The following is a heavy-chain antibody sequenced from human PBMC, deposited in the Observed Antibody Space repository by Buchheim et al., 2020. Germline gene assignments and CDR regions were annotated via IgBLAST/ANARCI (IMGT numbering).Heavy chain of an antibody. V-gene: IGHV4-34*01. CDR2: INHSGST. D-gene: IGHD2-15*01. Sequence: QVPLQQWGAGLLKPSETLSLTCAVYGGSFSGYYWSWIRQPPGKGLEWIGEINHSGSTNYNPSLKSRVTISVDTSKNQFSLKLSSVTAADTAVYYCARRYCSGGSCYSSRTPSRKSGSYRDVWGQGTT. CDR3: ARRYCSGGSCYSSRTPSRKSGSYRDV. CDR1: GGSFSGYY. J-gene: IGHJ6*02.